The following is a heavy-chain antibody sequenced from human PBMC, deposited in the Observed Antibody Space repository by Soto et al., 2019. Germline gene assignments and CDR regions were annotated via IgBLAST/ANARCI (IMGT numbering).Heavy chain of an antibody. V-gene: IGHV4-39*01. Sequence: RQPPGKGLEWIGSIYYSGTTYYNPSLKSRVTISIDTSKNQFLLKLSSVTAADTAVYYCARREALASTWFDSSGQGTLVTVS. J-gene: IGHJ5*01. D-gene: IGHD6-19*01. CDR3: ARREALASTWFDS. CDR2: IYYSGTT.